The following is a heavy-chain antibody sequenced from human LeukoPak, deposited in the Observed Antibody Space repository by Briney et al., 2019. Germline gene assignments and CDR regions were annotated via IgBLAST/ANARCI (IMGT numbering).Heavy chain of an antibody. J-gene: IGHJ6*03. V-gene: IGHV4-59*08. D-gene: IGHD3-16*01. Sequence: PSETLSLTCTVSGGSISSYYWSWIRQPPGKALEWIGYIYYSGSTSYNPSLKSRVTISVDTSKNQFSLKLGSVTAADTAVFYCAGRAAFWGSPDYYYYMDVWGKGTTVTVSS. CDR2: IYYSGST. CDR1: GGSISSYY. CDR3: AGRAAFWGSPDYYYYMDV.